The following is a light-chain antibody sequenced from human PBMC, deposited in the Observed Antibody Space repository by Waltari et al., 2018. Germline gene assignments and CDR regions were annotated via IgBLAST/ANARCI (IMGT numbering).Light chain of an antibody. CDR1: SSNIGSNT. J-gene: IGLJ2*01. CDR3: STWDDSLSGAL. V-gene: IGLV1-44*01. Sequence: QSILTQPPSASGPPGQRVTIPCSGSSSNIGSNTVNWYQQLPGTAPKLLIHNDDQRPSAVPDRFSGSRSGTSASLAISGLQSEDEAVYYCSTWDDSLSGALFGGGTKLTVL. CDR2: NDD.